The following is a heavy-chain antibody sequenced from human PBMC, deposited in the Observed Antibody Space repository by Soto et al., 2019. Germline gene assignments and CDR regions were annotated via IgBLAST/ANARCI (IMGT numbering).Heavy chain of an antibody. D-gene: IGHD6-6*01. CDR3: ASVPHHLSRIAARSGYFQH. J-gene: IGHJ1*01. V-gene: IGHV4-59*01. Sequence: QVQLQESGPGLVTPSETLSLTFTVSGGYSSSYYWSWIRQPPGKGLEGIGSIDYSWCTNYNPSPKSRFIISVGTSKNQFSLKLSSVTAADTAVYYCASVPHHLSRIAARSGYFQHWGQGTLVTVSS. CDR2: IDYSWCT. CDR1: GGYSSSYY.